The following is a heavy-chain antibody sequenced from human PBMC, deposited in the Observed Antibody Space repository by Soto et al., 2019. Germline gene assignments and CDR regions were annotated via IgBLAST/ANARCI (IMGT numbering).Heavy chain of an antibody. J-gene: IGHJ3*02. CDR3: ARCRWRDFSWALDAFDI. V-gene: IGHV4-34*01. CDR1: GGSFSGYY. Sequence: SETLSLTCAVYGGSFSGYYWSWIRQPPGKGLEWIGEINHSGSTNYNPSLKSRVTISVDTSKNQFSLKLSSVTAADTAVYYCARCRWRDFSWALDAFDIWGQGTMVTVSS. D-gene: IGHD6-13*01. CDR2: INHSGST.